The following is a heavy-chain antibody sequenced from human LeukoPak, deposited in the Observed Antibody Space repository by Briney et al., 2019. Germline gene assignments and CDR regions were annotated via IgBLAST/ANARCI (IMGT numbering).Heavy chain of an antibody. J-gene: IGHJ4*02. CDR2: ISAYNGNT. V-gene: IGHV1-18*01. D-gene: IGHD1-26*01. CDR3: PRCDPSGSYYYGLNY. CDR1: GYTFTSYG. Sequence: ASVKVSCKASGYTFTSYGISWVRQAPGQGLEWMGWISAYNGNTNYAQKLQGRVTMTTDTSTSTAYMELRSLRSDDTAVYYCPRCDPSGSYYYGLNYWGQGTLVTVSS.